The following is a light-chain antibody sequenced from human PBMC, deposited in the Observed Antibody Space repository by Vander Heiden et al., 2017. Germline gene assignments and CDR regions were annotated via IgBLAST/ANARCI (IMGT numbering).Light chain of an antibody. Sequence: QSALTQPAPVSGSLGQSITISCTGTTSDDGGYDYVSWYQRHPGKAPKLMIYAVSHRPSGVSYRFSASKSGNTASLTISGLHPDDEADYYCSSYSSTSALVFGGGTKLTV. J-gene: IGLJ2*01. CDR2: AVS. CDR1: TSDDGGYDY. V-gene: IGLV2-14*03. CDR3: SSYSSTSALV.